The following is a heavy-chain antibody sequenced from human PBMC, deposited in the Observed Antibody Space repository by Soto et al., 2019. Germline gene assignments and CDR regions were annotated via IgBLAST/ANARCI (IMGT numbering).Heavy chain of an antibody. V-gene: IGHV3-23*01. D-gene: IGHD6-19*01. CDR2: MSGSGAST. Sequence: LRLSCAASGFTFSNYPMSWVRQAPGKGLEWVSGMSGSGASTYYADSVKGRFTISRDNSKNTLYLQMNSLRGEDTAIYYCAKVGSGWYYFDYWGQGTLVTVSS. J-gene: IGHJ4*02. CDR3: AKVGSGWYYFDY. CDR1: GFTFSNYP.